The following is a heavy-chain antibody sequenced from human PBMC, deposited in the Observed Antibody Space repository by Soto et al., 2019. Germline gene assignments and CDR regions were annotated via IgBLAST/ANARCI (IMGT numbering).Heavy chain of an antibody. CDR3: ARVAAAATFDY. V-gene: IGHV3-53*01. Sequence: GGSLRLSCAASGFTVSSNYMSWVRQAPGKGLEWVSIIYNDGSTYYADSVKGRFTISRDNSKNTLYLQMNSLRAEDTAVYYCARVAAAATFDYWGQGTLVTVSS. J-gene: IGHJ4*02. CDR2: IYNDGST. D-gene: IGHD6-13*01. CDR1: GFTVSSNY.